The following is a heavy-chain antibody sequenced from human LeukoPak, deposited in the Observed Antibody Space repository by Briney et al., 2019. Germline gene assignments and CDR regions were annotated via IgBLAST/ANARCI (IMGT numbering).Heavy chain of an antibody. V-gene: IGHV3-53*01. CDR2: IYSGGGT. Sequence: GGSLRLSCAASGVTVSSNYMSWGRQAPGEGLEWGSVIYSGGGTYYADSVKGRYTISRDNSKNTLYLQMNSLRAEDTAVYYCARDYYGSGSYYWGQGTLVTVSS. J-gene: IGHJ4*02. CDR3: ARDYYGSGSYY. CDR1: GVTVSSNY. D-gene: IGHD3-10*01.